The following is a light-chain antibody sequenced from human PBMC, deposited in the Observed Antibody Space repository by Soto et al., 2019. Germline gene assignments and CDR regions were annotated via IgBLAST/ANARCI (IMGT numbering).Light chain of an antibody. CDR2: GAS. J-gene: IGKJ4*01. V-gene: IGKV3-20*01. CDR1: QSVSSSN. Sequence: EIVLTQSPGTLSLSPGERATLSCRASQSVSSSNVAWYQHKPGQTPRLLVYGASSRATGIPDRFSGSGSGTDFTLSISRPEPEDFAVYYCQQYGTSPPLTFGGGTKVEIK. CDR3: QQYGTSPPLT.